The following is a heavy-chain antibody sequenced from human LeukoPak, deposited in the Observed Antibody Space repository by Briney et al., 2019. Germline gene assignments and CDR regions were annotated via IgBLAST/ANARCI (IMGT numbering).Heavy chain of an antibody. Sequence: PGGSLRLFCAASGFTVSSNYMSWVRQAPGKGLEWASVIYSGGSTYYADSVKGRFTISRDNSKNTLYLQMNSLRAEDTAVYYCARGVGSGSRLRAGDYWGQGTLVTVSS. V-gene: IGHV3-53*01. CDR3: ARGVGSGSRLRAGDY. CDR2: IYSGGST. J-gene: IGHJ4*02. CDR1: GFTVSSNY. D-gene: IGHD1-26*01.